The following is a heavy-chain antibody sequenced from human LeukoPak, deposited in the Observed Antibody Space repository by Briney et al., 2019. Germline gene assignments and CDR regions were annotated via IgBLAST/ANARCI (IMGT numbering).Heavy chain of an antibody. D-gene: IGHD6-19*01. Sequence: PGGSLRLSCAASGFTFSSYAMSWVRQAPGKGLEWVSAISGSGGSTYYADSVRGRFTISRDNSKNTLYLQMNSLRAEDSAVYYCAEGGIAVTGDFDYWGQGTLVTVSS. V-gene: IGHV3-23*01. CDR3: AEGGIAVTGDFDY. CDR2: ISGSGGST. CDR1: GFTFSSYA. J-gene: IGHJ4*02.